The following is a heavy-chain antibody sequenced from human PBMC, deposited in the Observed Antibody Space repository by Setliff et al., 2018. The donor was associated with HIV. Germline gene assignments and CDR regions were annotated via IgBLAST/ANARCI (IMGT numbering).Heavy chain of an antibody. J-gene: IGHJ4*02. CDR3: AKASRGEYYDNSGFFVTYFDN. CDR2: ISGSGGST. V-gene: IGHV3-23*01. D-gene: IGHD3-22*01. Sequence: PGGSLRLSCAASGFTFSSYAMSWVRQAPGKGLEWVSAISGSGGSTYYADSVKGRFTISRDNSKNTLYLQMNSLRAEDTAVYYCAKASRGEYYDNSGFFVTYFDNWGQGKLVTVSS. CDR1: GFTFSSYA.